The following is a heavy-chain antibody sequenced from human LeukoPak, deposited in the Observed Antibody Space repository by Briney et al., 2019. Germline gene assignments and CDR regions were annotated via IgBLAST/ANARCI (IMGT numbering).Heavy chain of an antibody. J-gene: IGHJ3*02. CDR2: INSDGSST. CDR1: GFTFSSYW. Sequence: GGSLRLSCAASGFTFSSYWMHWVRQAPGKGLVWVSRINSDGSSTSYADSVKGRFTISRDNAKNTLYLQMNSLRAEDTAVYYCASRITGNDAFDIWGQGTMVTVSS. D-gene: IGHD1-20*01. V-gene: IGHV3-74*01. CDR3: ASRITGNDAFDI.